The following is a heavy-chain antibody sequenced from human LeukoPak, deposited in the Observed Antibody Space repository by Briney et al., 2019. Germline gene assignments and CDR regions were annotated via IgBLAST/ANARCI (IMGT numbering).Heavy chain of an antibody. CDR3: AGDRVVTTNYFDY. CDR2: IYYSGST. CDR1: GGSISSGDYY. V-gene: IGHV4-30-4*08. J-gene: IGHJ4*02. D-gene: IGHD2-21*02. Sequence: SQTLSLTCTVSGGSISSGDYYWSWIRQPPGKGLEWIGYIYYSGSTYYNPSLKSRVTISVDTSKNQFSLKLSSVTAADTAVYYCAGDRVVTTNYFDYWGQGTLVTVSS.